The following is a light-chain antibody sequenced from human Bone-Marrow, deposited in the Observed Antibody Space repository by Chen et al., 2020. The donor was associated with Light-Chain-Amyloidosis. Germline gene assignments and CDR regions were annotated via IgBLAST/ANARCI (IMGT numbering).Light chain of an antibody. CDR3: SAWDDSLSAVV. V-gene: IGLV1-47*01. J-gene: IGLJ2*01. Sequence: QSVLTQPPSASGTPGQRVTISCSGTSPNIRSNYIYWYQQFPGTAPKLLIYRNNQRPSGVTDRFSGSKSGTSASRAISGLRPEDEADYYCSAWDDSLSAVVFGGGTKLTVL. CDR2: RNN. CDR1: SPNIRSNY.